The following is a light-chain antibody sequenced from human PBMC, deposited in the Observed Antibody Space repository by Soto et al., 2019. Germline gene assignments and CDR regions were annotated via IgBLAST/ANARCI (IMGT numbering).Light chain of an antibody. V-gene: IGLV1-40*01. Sequence: QSVLTQPPSVSGATGERVTISCTGSSSNIGAGYDVHWYQQLPGRAPKLLIYGNTNRPSGVPDRFSGSKSGTSASLAITGLQAEDEADYYCLSFDSSLSVVFRGGTKLTVL. CDR2: GNT. J-gene: IGLJ2*01. CDR3: LSFDSSLSVV. CDR1: SSNIGAGYD.